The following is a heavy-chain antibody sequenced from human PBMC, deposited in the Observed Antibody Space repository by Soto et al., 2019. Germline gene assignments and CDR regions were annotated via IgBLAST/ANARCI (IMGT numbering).Heavy chain of an antibody. V-gene: IGHV2-5*02. CDR3: AHQQMTMVTRGAFDI. CDR1: GFSLTTAGVG. D-gene: IGHD4-17*01. Sequence: QITLKESGPTLVKPTQTLTLTCTFSGFSLTTAGVGVGWVRQPPGKALEWLALIYWDDDKRYRPSLKSRLTITKDTSKNQVVLTVTDMDPLDTATYYCAHQQMTMVTRGAFDIWGQGTMVTVSS. J-gene: IGHJ3*02. CDR2: IYWDDDK.